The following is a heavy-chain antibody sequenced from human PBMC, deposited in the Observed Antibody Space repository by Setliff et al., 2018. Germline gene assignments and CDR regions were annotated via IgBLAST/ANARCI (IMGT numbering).Heavy chain of an antibody. CDR2: VYTTGST. CDR1: GGSMGSYY. J-gene: IGHJ4*02. CDR3: ARSFSRREKFLLDY. V-gene: IGHV4-4*07. Sequence: SETLSLTCTVSGGSMGSYYWTWIRQSAGKGLEWIGRVYTTGSTAFNPSLKSRVTISMDTSKNQFSLKVSSVTAADTAVYYCARSFSRREKFLLDYWGQGTPVTVSS.